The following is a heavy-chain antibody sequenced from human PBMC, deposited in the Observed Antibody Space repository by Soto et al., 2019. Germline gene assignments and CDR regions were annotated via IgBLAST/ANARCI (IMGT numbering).Heavy chain of an antibody. CDR1: GFTFSNYA. V-gene: IGHV3-23*01. J-gene: IGHJ6*02. Sequence: PGGSLRLSCAASGFTFSNYAMTWVRQAPGKGLEWVSAISGSGTSTYYADSVRGRFTISRDNSKNTLYLQMNSLRAEDTAVYYCAKGGSGSFKGPYYYYGLDAWGLGTTVTVSS. D-gene: IGHD3-10*01. CDR2: ISGSGTST. CDR3: AKGGSGSFKGPYYYYGLDA.